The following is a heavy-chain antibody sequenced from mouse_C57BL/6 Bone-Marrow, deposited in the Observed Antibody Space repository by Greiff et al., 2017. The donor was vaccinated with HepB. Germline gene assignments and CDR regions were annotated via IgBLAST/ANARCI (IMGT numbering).Heavy chain of an antibody. Sequence: DVMLVESGGGLVKPGGSLKLSCAASGFTFSDYGMHWVRQAPEKGLEWVAYISSGSSTIYYADTVKGRFTISRDNAKNTLFLQMTSLRSEDTAMYYCARSPDGYYVDYWGQGTTLTVSS. J-gene: IGHJ2*01. D-gene: IGHD2-3*01. CDR3: ARSPDGYYVDY. V-gene: IGHV5-17*01. CDR1: GFTFSDYG. CDR2: ISSGSSTI.